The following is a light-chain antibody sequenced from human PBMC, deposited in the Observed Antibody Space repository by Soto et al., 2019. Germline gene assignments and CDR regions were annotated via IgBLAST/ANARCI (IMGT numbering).Light chain of an antibody. V-gene: IGLV2-23*01. J-gene: IGLJ3*02. CDR1: SSDVGSYNL. CDR3: CSYAGSNTWV. CDR2: EGS. Sequence: QSALTQPASVSGSPGQSITISCTGSSSDVGSYNLVSWYQQHPGKAPKFMIYEGSKRPSGVSDRFSGSKSGNTASLTISGLKAEDEGDYYCCSYAGSNTWVFGGGTKLTVL.